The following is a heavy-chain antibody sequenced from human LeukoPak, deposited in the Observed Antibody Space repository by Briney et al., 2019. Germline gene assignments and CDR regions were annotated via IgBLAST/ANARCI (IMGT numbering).Heavy chain of an antibody. Sequence: PGGSLRLSCAASGFTVTNNYMSWVRQAPGKGLEWVSVIYSGGSTYYADSVRGRFTISRDNSKNTLYLQMNSLRAEDTAVYYCARSPPWASQSSLYYFYYGMDVWGQGTTVTVSS. CDR2: IYSGGST. CDR3: ARSPPWASQSSLYYFYYGMDV. D-gene: IGHD1-26*01. J-gene: IGHJ6*02. CDR1: GFTVTNNY. V-gene: IGHV3-53*01.